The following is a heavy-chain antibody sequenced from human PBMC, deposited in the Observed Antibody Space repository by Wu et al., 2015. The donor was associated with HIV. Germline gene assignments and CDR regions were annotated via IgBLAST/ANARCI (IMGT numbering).Heavy chain of an antibody. CDR2: MNPNTGNT. V-gene: IGHV1-8*01. Sequence: QVQLVQSGAEVKKPGASVKISCKASGYTFSNYDINWVRQATGQGLEWMGWMNPNTGNTGYAQKFQGRVTMTRNTSISTAYMELSSLRSDDTALYFCATVHYYKSSGYYLAYFDYWGQGTQVTVSS. D-gene: IGHD3-22*01. CDR3: ATVHYYKSSGYYLAYFDY. CDR1: GYTFSNYD. J-gene: IGHJ4*02.